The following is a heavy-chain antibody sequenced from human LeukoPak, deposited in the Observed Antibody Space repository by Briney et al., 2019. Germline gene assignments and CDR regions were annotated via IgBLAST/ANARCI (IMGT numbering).Heavy chain of an antibody. V-gene: IGHV1-69*13. Sequence: ASVKVSCKASGGTFSSYAISWVRQAPGQGLEWMGGIILIFATASYAQKFQGKVTITADESTSTAYMELSSLRSEDTAIYYCARGWDYDSGGRPTAYVYWGQGTLVSVSS. CDR3: ARGWDYDSGGRPTAYVY. J-gene: IGHJ4*02. D-gene: IGHD3-22*01. CDR2: IILIFATA. CDR1: GGTFSSYA.